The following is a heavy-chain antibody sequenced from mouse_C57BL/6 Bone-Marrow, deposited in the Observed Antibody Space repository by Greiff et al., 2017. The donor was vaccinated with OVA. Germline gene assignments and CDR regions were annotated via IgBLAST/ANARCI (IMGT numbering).Heavy chain of an antibody. V-gene: IGHV1-55*01. Sequence: QVQLQQPGAELVKPGASVKMSCKASGYTFTSYWITWVKQRPGQGLAWIGDIYPGSGSTNYNEKFKSKATLSVDTSSSTAYRQLSSLTCEDSAVYYWARYGEYYAMGYWGQGTSVTVSS. J-gene: IGHJ4*01. CDR2: IYPGSGST. CDR1: GYTFTSYW. D-gene: IGHD1-1*01. CDR3: ARYGEYYAMGY.